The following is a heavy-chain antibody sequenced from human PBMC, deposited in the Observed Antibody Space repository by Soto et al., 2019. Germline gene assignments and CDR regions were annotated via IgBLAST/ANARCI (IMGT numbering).Heavy chain of an antibody. CDR2: IGTAGDT. V-gene: IGHV3-13*01. D-gene: IGHD3-9*01. J-gene: IGHJ6*03. Sequence: GGSLRLSCAASGFTFSSYDMHWVRQATGKGLEWVSAIGTAGDTYYPGSVKGRFTISRENAKNSLYLQMNSLRAGDTAVYYCARGGYDILTGPQVGYYYYYMDVWGKGTTVTVSS. CDR3: ARGGYDILTGPQVGYYYYYMDV. CDR1: GFTFSSYD.